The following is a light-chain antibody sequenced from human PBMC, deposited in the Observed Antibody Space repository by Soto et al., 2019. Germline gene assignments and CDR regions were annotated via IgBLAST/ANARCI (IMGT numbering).Light chain of an antibody. CDR3: AAWDDSLNVV. CDR2: SNN. CDR1: SSNIGSNT. V-gene: IGLV1-44*01. Sequence: QSVLTQPPSAPGTPGQRITISCSGSSSNIGSNTVNWYQQLPGTAPKLLIYSNNQRPSGVPDRFSGSKSGTSASLAISGLQSEDEADYYCAAWDDSLNVVFGGGTKVTVL. J-gene: IGLJ2*01.